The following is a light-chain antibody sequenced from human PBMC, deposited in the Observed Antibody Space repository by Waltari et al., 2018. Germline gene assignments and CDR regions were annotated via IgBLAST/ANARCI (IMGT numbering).Light chain of an antibody. J-gene: IGKJ2*01. CDR3: MQGTHWPPVYT. V-gene: IGKV2-30*01. Sequence: DVVVTQSPLSLPITLGQPASISCRSSQSLVSTDGNTFLNWYQQTPGQSPRRLIYKVSSRDSGVPDRISGSGSGTDFTLKISRVEAEDIGVYYCMQGTHWPPVYTFGQGTKLEIK. CDR2: KVS. CDR1: QSLVSTDGNTF.